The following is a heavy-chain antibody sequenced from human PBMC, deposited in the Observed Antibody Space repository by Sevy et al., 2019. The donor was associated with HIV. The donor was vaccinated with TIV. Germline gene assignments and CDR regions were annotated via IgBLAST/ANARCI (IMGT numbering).Heavy chain of an antibody. CDR2: IGPAGEI. CDR1: GITFSTYD. J-gene: IGHJ6*02. CDR3: AGEWLSDTGGIDV. D-gene: IGHD5-12*01. Sequence: LTCAGSGITFSTYDIHWARQATGKGLEWVASIGPAGEIFYSGSVKGRFTISRENAKNSVYLQMNSLTAEDTAVYYCAGEWLSDTGGIDVWGQGTPVAVSS. V-gene: IGHV3-13*01.